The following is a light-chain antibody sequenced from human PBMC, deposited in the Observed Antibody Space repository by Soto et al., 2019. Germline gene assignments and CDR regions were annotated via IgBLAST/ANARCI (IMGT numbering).Light chain of an antibody. Sequence: QSALTQPASVSGSPGQSITISCTGTSRDVGGYNYVSWYQQHPGKAPKLMIYEVNNRPSGVSNRFSGSKSGNTASLTISGLQAEDEADYYCSSFTRSSTWLFGGGTQLTVL. CDR2: EVN. CDR3: SSFTRSSTWL. CDR1: SRDVGGYNY. V-gene: IGLV2-14*01. J-gene: IGLJ3*02.